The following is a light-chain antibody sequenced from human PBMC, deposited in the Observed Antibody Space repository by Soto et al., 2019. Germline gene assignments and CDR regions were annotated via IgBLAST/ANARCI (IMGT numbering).Light chain of an antibody. J-gene: IGKJ1*01. CDR1: QSVRSN. Sequence: IVMTQSPATLSVSPGERASLSCRASQSVRSNLAWYQQKPGQAPRLLIYGASNRATGIPARFSGSGSGTDFTLTISSLEPEDFAVYYCQQRSNWPWTFGQGTKVDIK. CDR3: QQRSNWPWT. CDR2: GAS. V-gene: IGKV3-11*01.